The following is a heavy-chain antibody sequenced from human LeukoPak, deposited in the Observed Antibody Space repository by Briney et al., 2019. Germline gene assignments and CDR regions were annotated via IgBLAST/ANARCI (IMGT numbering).Heavy chain of an antibody. Sequence: GSLRLSCAASGFTFSSYWMSWVRQAPGKGLEWVANIKQDGSEKCYVDSVKGRFTISRDNAKNSLYLQMNSLRAEDTAVYYCAREKRGLRFLEWPDPFDYWGQGTLVTVSS. CDR1: GFTFSSYW. J-gene: IGHJ4*02. CDR3: AREKRGLRFLEWPDPFDY. V-gene: IGHV3-7*01. D-gene: IGHD3-3*01. CDR2: IKQDGSEK.